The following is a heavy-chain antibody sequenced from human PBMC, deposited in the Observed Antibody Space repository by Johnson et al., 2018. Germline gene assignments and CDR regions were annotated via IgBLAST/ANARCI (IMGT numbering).Heavy chain of an antibody. CDR1: GFTFSSYS. V-gene: IGHV3-21*01. CDR2: ISSSSRYI. Sequence: VQLVQSGGGLVKPGGSLRLSCAASGFTFSSYSMNWVRQAPGKGLEWVSSISSSSRYIYYADSVKGRFTLSRHNAKNSLYLQMNSLRAEDTAVYYCSRDNLYDYDSRAYYFGGYFQHWGQGTLVTVSA. CDR3: SRDNLYDYDSRAYYFGGYFQH. J-gene: IGHJ1*01. D-gene: IGHD3-22*01.